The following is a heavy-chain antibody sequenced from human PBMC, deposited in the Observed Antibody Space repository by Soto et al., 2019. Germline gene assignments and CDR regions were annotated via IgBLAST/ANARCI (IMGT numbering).Heavy chain of an antibody. D-gene: IGHD1-1*01. J-gene: IGHJ6*02. CDR3: VRQGIGNLHGLVDV. Sequence: QVQLQQSGPGLVKPSETLSLTCSVPSGPTSSHNWGWIRQTPGVGLEWIGYVYSTGGTSYNPSLNSRVTISEDTSTNHISLTLTSVTAADTAVYYCVRQGIGNLHGLVDVWGQGTTVRVSS. CDR1: SGPTSSHN. CDR2: VYSTGGT. V-gene: IGHV4-59*08.